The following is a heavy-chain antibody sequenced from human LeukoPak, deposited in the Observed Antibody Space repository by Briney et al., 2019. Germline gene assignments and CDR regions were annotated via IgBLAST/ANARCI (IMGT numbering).Heavy chain of an antibody. Sequence: PSETLSLTCTVSGGSISSSSYYWGWIRQPPGKGLEWIGSIYYSGSTYYNPSLKSRVTISVDTSKNQFSLKLSSVTAADTAVYYCARDAFGGVIVGWGQGTLVTVSS. CDR1: GGSISSSSYY. J-gene: IGHJ4*02. CDR3: ARDAFGGVIVG. D-gene: IGHD3-16*02. V-gene: IGHV4-39*07. CDR2: IYYSGST.